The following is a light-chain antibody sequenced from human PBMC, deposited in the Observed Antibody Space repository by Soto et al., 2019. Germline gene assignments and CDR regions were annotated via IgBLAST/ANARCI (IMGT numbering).Light chain of an antibody. CDR2: DGT. CDR1: SSDVDDYRY. J-gene: IGLJ1*01. CDR3: YSYVTTRKI. V-gene: IGLV2-11*01. Sequence: QSALAQPRSVSGSPGQLLTISCTGTSSDVDDYRYVSWYQQYPGKAPKLVIYDGTKRPSGVPDRFSGSTSGNTASLTISGLQAEGEVDYYCYSYVTTRKIFGTGTKVTVL.